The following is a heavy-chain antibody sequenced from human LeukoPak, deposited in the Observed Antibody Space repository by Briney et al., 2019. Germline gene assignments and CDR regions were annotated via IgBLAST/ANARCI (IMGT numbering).Heavy chain of an antibody. CDR1: GGSFSGYY. Sequence: SSETLSLTCAVYGGSFSGYYWSWIRQPPGKGLEWIGEIYDNGSTNYNPSLKSRVTISVDKSKNQFSLRLSSVTAADTAVYYCANPRAERSTWYAVDYWGQGTLVTVSA. D-gene: IGHD6-13*01. J-gene: IGHJ4*02. V-gene: IGHV4-34*01. CDR3: ANPRAERSTWYAVDY. CDR2: IYDNGST.